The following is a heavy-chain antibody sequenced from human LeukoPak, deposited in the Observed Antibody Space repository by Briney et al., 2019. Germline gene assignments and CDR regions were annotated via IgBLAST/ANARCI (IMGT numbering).Heavy chain of an antibody. Sequence: GGSRRLSSAASGFTFSSYSMNWVRQAPGKGLEWVSSISSRISYIYYADSVKGRFTISRDNAKNSLYLQMNSLRADDTAVYYCARLRSKYWFDPWGQGTLVTVSS. CDR1: GFTFSSYS. J-gene: IGHJ5*02. V-gene: IGHV3-21*01. CDR2: ISSRISYI. CDR3: ARLRSKYWFDP. D-gene: IGHD4-11*01.